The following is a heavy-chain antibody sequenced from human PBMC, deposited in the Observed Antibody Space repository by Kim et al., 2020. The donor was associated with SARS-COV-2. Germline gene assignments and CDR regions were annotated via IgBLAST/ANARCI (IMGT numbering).Heavy chain of an antibody. CDR3: ASVYGDYGDYYYGMDV. D-gene: IGHD4-17*01. CDR2: INHSGST. J-gene: IGHJ6*02. Sequence: SETLSLTCAVYGGSFSGYYWSWIRQPPGKGLEWIGEINHSGSTNYNPSLKSRVTISVDTSKNHFSLKLSSVTAADTAVYYCASVYGDYGDYYYGMDVWGQGTTVTVSS. V-gene: IGHV4-34*01. CDR1: GGSFSGYY.